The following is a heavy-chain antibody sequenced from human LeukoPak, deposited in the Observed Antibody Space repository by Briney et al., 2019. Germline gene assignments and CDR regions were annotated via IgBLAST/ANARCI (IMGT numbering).Heavy chain of an antibody. J-gene: IGHJ5*02. CDR2: ISDDGSKR. CDR1: GFTFRNSA. V-gene: IGHV3-30*04. CDR3: ARESGFMMVGEINADNWFDP. Sequence: GGSLRLSCAGAGFTFRNSAFHWVRQAPGKGLEWVAVISDDGSKRFYADSVKGRFTISRDNSKDTLYLHMKTLRPEDTAVYYCARESGFMMVGEINADNWFDPWGQGTPVAVSS. D-gene: IGHD3-22*01.